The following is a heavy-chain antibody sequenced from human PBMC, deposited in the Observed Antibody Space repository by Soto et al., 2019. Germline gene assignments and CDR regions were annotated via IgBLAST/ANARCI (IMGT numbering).Heavy chain of an antibody. CDR2: ISAYNGNT. Sequence: QVQLVQSGAEVKKPGASVKVSCKASGYTFTSYGISWVRQAPGQGLEWMGWISAYNGNTNYAQKLQGRVTMTTDTSTSPAYMERRGLRSDDTAVYYCAREALSTPNDSWGQGTLVTVSS. J-gene: IGHJ5*01. CDR3: AREALSTPNDS. CDR1: GYTFTSYG. V-gene: IGHV1-18*01.